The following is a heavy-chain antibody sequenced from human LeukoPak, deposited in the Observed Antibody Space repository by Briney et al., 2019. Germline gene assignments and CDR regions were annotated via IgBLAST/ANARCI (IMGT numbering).Heavy chain of an antibody. J-gene: IGHJ4*02. V-gene: IGHV3-23*01. Sequence: PGGSLRLSCAASGFTFSSSAMSWVRQAPGKGLEWVSAISNNGGYTYYADSVQGRFTISRDNSKSTLCLQMNSLRAEDTAVYYCVRSAFHAGSGNYYDYWGQGTLVTVSS. CDR1: GFTFSSSA. D-gene: IGHD3-22*01. CDR2: ISNNGGYT. CDR3: VRSAFHAGSGNYYDY.